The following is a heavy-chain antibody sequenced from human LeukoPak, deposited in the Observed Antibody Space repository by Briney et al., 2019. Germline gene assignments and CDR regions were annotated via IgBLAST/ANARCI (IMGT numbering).Heavy chain of an antibody. Sequence: GASVKVSCKASSYTFTRYGISWVRQASGQGREWMGWISGSNGNTNYAQKFQGRVSMTADTSTSTAYMELRSLRSDDTAVYYCARSGRGTYYYFDLWGQGTLVTVSS. CDR3: ARSGRGTYYYFDL. V-gene: IGHV1-18*01. J-gene: IGHJ4*02. CDR2: ISGSNGNT. CDR1: SYTFTRYG. D-gene: IGHD1-26*01.